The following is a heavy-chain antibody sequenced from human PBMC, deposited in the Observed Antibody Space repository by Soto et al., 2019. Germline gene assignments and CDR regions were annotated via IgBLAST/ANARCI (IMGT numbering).Heavy chain of an antibody. CDR3: ARRLFVIHQFDY. J-gene: IGHJ4*02. CDR1: GGSFSGYY. CDR2: INHSGST. D-gene: IGHD3-16*02. Sequence: SETLSLTCAVYGGSFSGYYWSWIRQPPGKGLEWIGEINHSGSTNYNPSLKSRVTISVDTSKKQFSLKLTSVTAADTAVYYCARRLFVIHQFDYWGQGTLVTVSS. V-gene: IGHV4-34*01.